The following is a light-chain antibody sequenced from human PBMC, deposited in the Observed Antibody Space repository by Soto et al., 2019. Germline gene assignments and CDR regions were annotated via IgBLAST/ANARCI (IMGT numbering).Light chain of an antibody. V-gene: IGKV1-8*01. CDR2: AAS. CDR1: RGIGNY. J-gene: IGKJ1*01. Sequence: IQMTQSPSSLSASVGDRVTITCRASRGIGNYLAWYQQKPGKAPKLLIYAASTLQSGVPSRFSGSGSGTDFTLTISCLQSEDFATYYCQQYYSYPRTFGQGTKVEIK. CDR3: QQYYSYPRT.